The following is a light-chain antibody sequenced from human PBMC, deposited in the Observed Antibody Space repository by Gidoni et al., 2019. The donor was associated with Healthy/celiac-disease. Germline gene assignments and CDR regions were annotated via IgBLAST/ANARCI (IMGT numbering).Light chain of an antibody. CDR2: GAS. V-gene: IGKV3-15*01. CDR3: QQYNNWPRT. J-gene: IGKJ2*01. CDR1: QRVSNN. Sequence: EIVMTQSPATLSVSPGERATLSCRASQRVSNNLAWYQQKPGQAPRLLLYGASTRATGIPARFSGSGSGTEFTLTISSLQSEDFAVYYCQQYNNWPRTFGQGTKLEIK.